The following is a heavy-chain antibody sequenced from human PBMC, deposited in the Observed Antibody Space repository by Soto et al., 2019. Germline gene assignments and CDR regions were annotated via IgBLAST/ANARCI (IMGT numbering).Heavy chain of an antibody. V-gene: IGHV3-73*01. CDR3: TRLSDSSGYYYEGFDY. D-gene: IGHD3-22*01. CDR2: IRSKPNAYAT. CDR1: GYSFTSYW. J-gene: IGHJ4*02. Sequence: GEPLKISGKGSGYSFTSYWIGWVRQASGTGLEWVGRIRSKPNAYATAYAASVEGRFTISRDDSKNMAFLQMNNLKTGDTALYYCTRLSDSSGYYYEGFDYWGQGALVTVSS.